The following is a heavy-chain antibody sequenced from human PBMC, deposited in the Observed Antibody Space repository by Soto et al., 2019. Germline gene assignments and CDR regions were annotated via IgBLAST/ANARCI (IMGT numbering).Heavy chain of an antibody. CDR2: IYYSGST. V-gene: IGHV4-59*01. CDR1: CGSISSYY. Sequence: SETLSLTCTGSCGSISSYYWSFIRHPPGNGLEWIGYIYYSGSTNYNPSLKSRVTISVDTSKNQFSLKLSSVTAADTAVYYCATQGATMGPYYYYYYGMDVWGQGTTVTVSS. CDR3: ATQGATMGPYYYYYYGMDV. D-gene: IGHD1-26*01. J-gene: IGHJ6*02.